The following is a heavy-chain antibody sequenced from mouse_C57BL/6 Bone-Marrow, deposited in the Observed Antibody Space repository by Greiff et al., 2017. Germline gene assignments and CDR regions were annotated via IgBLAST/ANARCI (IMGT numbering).Heavy chain of an antibody. CDR2: SRNKANDYTT. D-gene: IGHD2-4*01. CDR1: GFTFSDFY. V-gene: IGHV7-1*01. CDR3: ARDASDYDGGGNKAMDY. J-gene: IGHJ4*01. Sequence: EVKLVESGGGLVQSGRSLRLSCATSGFTFSDFYMEWVRQAPGKGLEWIAASRNKANDYTTEYSASVTGRFIVSRDTSQSILYLQMNALRAEDTAIYYCARDASDYDGGGNKAMDYWGQGTSVTVSS.